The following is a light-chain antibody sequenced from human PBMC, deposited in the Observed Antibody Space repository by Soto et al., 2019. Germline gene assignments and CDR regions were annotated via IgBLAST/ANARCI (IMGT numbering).Light chain of an antibody. CDR1: QSVSSSY. Sequence: EIVLTQSPGTLSLSPGERATLSCRAGQSVSSSYLAWYRQKPGQAPRLLIYGASSRATGIPDRFSGSGSGTDFTLTISRLEPEDFAVYYCQQYGSSPRVTFGPGTKVDIK. CDR3: QQYGSSPRVT. J-gene: IGKJ3*01. CDR2: GAS. V-gene: IGKV3-20*01.